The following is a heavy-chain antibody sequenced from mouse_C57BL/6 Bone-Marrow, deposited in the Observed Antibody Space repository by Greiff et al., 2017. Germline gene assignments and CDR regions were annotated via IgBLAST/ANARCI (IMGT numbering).Heavy chain of an antibody. CDR3: TRVYDYPFDY. V-gene: IGHV5-9-1*02. J-gene: IGHJ2*01. D-gene: IGHD2-4*01. Sequence: EVKLMESGEGLVKPGGSLKLSCAASGFTFSSYAMSWVRQTPEKRLEWVAYISSGGDYIYYADTVKGRFTISRDNARNTPYLQMSSLKSEDTAMDYCTRVYDYPFDYWGQGTTLTVSS. CDR2: ISSGGDYI. CDR1: GFTFSSYA.